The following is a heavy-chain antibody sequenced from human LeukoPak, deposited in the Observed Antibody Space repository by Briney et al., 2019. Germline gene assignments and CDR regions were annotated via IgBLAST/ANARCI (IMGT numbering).Heavy chain of an antibody. D-gene: IGHD5-18*01. CDR2: ISSSSSYI. Sequence: PGGSLRLSCAASGLTFSVYTMNWVGQAPGKGLEWVSSISSSSSYIYNADSVKGRFTISRDNAKDSLFLLMNSLRAEDTAVYYCARCVKTGYSYAPFDCWGQGTLVTVSS. V-gene: IGHV3-21*01. J-gene: IGHJ4*02. CDR1: GLTFSVYT. CDR3: ARCVKTGYSYAPFDC.